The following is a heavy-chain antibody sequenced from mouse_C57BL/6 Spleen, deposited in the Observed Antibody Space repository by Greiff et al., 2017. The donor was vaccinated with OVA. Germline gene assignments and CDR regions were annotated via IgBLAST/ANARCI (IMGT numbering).Heavy chain of an antibody. V-gene: IGHV1-81*01. CDR2: IYPRSGNT. Sequence: QQRTGQGLEWIGEIYPRSGNTYYNEKFKGKATLTADKSSSTAYMELRSLTSEDSAVYFCARWTTVVGNAMDYWGQGTSVTVSS. D-gene: IGHD1-1*01. CDR3: ARWTTVVGNAMDY. J-gene: IGHJ4*01.